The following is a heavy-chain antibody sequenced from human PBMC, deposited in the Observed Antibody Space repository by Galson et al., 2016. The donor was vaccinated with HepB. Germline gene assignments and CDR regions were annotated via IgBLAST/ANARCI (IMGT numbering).Heavy chain of an antibody. Sequence: SVKVSCKASGGTFTNYAINWVRQAPGQGLEWMGRIIPILDIANYAQKFQGRVTITADKSTSTAYMELSSLRSEDTAVYYCARDTGNYYSSGFDIWGQGTLITVSS. CDR1: GGTFTNYA. J-gene: IGHJ4*02. CDR3: ARDTGNYYSSGFDI. CDR2: IIPILDIA. D-gene: IGHD3-10*01. V-gene: IGHV1-69*04.